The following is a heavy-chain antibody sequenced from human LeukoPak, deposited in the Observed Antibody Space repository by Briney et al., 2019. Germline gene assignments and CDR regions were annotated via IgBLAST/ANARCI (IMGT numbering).Heavy chain of an antibody. D-gene: IGHD3-10*01. J-gene: IGHJ6*02. CDR1: GGSISSSSYY. Sequence: SETLSLTCTVSGGSISSSSYYWGWIRQPPGKGLEWIESIYYSGSTYYNPSLKSRVTISVDTSKNQFSLKLSSVTAADTAVYYCARDSPVVYGSGSYYRYYYGMDVWGRGTTVTVSS. CDR3: ARDSPVVYGSGSYYRYYYGMDV. V-gene: IGHV4-39*07. CDR2: IYYSGST.